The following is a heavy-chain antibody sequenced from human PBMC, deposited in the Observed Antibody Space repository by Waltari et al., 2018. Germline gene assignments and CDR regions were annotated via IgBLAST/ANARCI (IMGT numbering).Heavy chain of an antibody. V-gene: IGHV3-53*02. CDR3: ASGYSGYDWGDY. D-gene: IGHD5-12*01. CDR1: GFTVSSNY. J-gene: IGHJ4*02. Sequence: EVQLVETGGGLIQPGGSLRLSCAASGFTVSSNYMSWVRQAPGKGLEWVSVIYSGGRTYYADSVKGRFTISRDNSKNTLYLQMNSLRAEDTAVYYCASGYSGYDWGDYWGQGTLVTVSS. CDR2: IYSGGRT.